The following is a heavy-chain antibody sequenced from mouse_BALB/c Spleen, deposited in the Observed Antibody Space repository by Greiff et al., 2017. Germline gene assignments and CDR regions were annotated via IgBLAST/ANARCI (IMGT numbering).Heavy chain of an antibody. D-gene: IGHD1-1*01. J-gene: IGHJ4*01. Sequence: QVQLQQSGAELVRPGVSVKISCKGSGYTFTDYAMHWVKQSHAKSLEWIGVISTYYGDASYNQKFKGKATMTVDKSSSTAYMELARLTSEDSAIYYCARLLRYGYYAMDYWGQGTSVTVSS. CDR2: ISTYYGDA. CDR3: ARLLRYGYYAMDY. V-gene: IGHV1S137*01. CDR1: GYTFTDYA.